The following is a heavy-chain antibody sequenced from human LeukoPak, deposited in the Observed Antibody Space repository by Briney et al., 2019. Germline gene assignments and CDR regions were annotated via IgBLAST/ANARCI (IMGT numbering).Heavy chain of an antibody. CDR3: ARIPLGYCSGGSCPRGSWFDP. CDR1: GYSFTSYW. J-gene: IGHJ5*02. D-gene: IGHD2-15*01. V-gene: IGHV5-51*01. CDR2: IYPGDSDT. Sequence: GESLKISCKGSGYSFTSYWIGWVRQMPGKGLEWMGIIYPGDSDTRYSPYFQGQVTISADKSISTAYLQWSSLKASDTGMYYCARIPLGYCSGGSCPRGSWFDPWGQGTLVTVSS.